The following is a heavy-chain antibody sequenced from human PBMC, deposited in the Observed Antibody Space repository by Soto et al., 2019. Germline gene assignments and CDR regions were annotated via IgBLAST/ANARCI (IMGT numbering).Heavy chain of an antibody. J-gene: IGHJ5*02. Sequence: QVQLQESGPGLVKPSQTLSLTCTVSGGSISSGGYSWSWIRQYPGKGLEWIGYIYFTGTTYSSPSLKSRVTISVDTSKKQFSLTLSSVTAADTAVYYCARFDYGDFRNWFDPWGQGTLVTVSS. D-gene: IGHD4-17*01. CDR2: IYFTGTT. CDR3: ARFDYGDFRNWFDP. V-gene: IGHV4-31*03. CDR1: GGSISSGGYS.